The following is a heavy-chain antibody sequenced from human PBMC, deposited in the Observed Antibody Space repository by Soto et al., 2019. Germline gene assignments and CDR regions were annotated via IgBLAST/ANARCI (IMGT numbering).Heavy chain of an antibody. Sequence: QVQLQESGPGLVKPSQTLSLTCTVSGGSISSGGYYWSWIRQHPGKGLEWIGYIYYSGSTYYNPSLNCRVTISVDTSKNQFSLKMSAVTAADTAVYYWARGEGYSYEIDYWGQGTLVTVSS. J-gene: IGHJ4*02. V-gene: IGHV4-31*03. CDR2: IYYSGST. CDR1: GGSISSGGYY. CDR3: ARGEGYSYEIDY. D-gene: IGHD5-18*01.